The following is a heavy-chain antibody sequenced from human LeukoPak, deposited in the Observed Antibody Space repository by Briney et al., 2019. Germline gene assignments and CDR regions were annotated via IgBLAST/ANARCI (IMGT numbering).Heavy chain of an antibody. J-gene: IGHJ3*02. CDR3: PKDSSLHSRDYGFFNI. CDR1: GFAFRSYG. Sequence: GGSLRLSCAASGFAFRSYGMHWGRRAPGKGLDGVAVILYVGSNEYYGDSVKGRFTISRNSSKNTPYLKMNSLRAHNPPGYYFPKDSSLHSRDYGFFNIWRQASIVTV. CDR2: ILYVGSNE. V-gene: IGHV3-30*18. D-gene: IGHD4-17*01.